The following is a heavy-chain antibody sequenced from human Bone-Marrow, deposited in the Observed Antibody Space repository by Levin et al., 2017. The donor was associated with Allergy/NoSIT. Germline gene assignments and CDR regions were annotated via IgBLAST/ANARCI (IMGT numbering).Heavy chain of an antibody. CDR1: GFPFSDYY. J-gene: IGHJ4*02. Sequence: PGGSLRLSCTASGFPFSDYYMSWIRQAPGTGLEWVSYIGGSSTYTKYADSVKGRFTISRDNAKNSLYLQMDSLTAEDTAVYFCVRGPGIVASGYFFDDWGQGTLVTVSS. CDR2: IGGSSTYT. CDR3: VRGPGIVASGYFFDD. V-gene: IGHV3-11*05. D-gene: IGHD6-13*01.